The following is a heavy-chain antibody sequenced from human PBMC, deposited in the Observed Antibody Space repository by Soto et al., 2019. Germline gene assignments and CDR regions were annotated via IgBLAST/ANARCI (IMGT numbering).Heavy chain of an antibody. J-gene: IGHJ5*02. Sequence: QLVESGGGLVKPGGSLRLSCAASGFTFKNAWMSWVRQAPGKGLEWVGRIKTKADAGTTDYAAPVKGRFTISRDDSKNTLYLQMNSVKNEDTALYFCTTDGATIFFDPRGQGTLVTVSS. D-gene: IGHD3-10*02. CDR3: TTDGATIFFDP. CDR2: IKTKADAGTT. CDR1: GFTFKNAW. V-gene: IGHV3-15*01.